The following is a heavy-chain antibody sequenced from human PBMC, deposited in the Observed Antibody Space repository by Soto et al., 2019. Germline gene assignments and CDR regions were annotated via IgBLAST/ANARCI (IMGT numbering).Heavy chain of an antibody. Sequence: WWSLRLSCSASVFTCNNYAMHWFRQAPGKGLEWVAFISYDGSSKYYADSVTGRFTISRDNSRNTLYLQMNSLRAEDTAVYYCARGDGYIYGNTFDSWGQGTLVPSPQ. CDR3: ARGDGYIYGNTFDS. V-gene: IGHV3-30-3*01. D-gene: IGHD5-18*01. J-gene: IGHJ4*02. CDR2: ISYDGSSK. CDR1: VFTCNNYA.